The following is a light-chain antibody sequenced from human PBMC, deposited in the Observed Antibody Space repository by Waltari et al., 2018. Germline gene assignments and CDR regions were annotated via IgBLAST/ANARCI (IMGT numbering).Light chain of an antibody. CDR1: NSDIATYDY. CDR3: SSYTSRSTS. J-gene: IGLJ2*01. Sequence: QSVLTQPAVVTGSPGQSITISCIGSNSDIATYDYVSWYQQHPGTAPKLLIHGVTHRPSGISDRFSGSKSGNTASLTISGLQPEDEADYICSSYTSRSTSFGGGTKLIVL. CDR2: GVT. V-gene: IGLV2-14*03.